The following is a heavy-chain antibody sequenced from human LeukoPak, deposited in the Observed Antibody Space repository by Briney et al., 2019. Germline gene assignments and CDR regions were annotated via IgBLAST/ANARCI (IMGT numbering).Heavy chain of an antibody. V-gene: IGHV3-48*04. J-gene: IGHJ4*02. CDR1: GFTFSSYS. D-gene: IGHD2-2*01. CDR3: ARDLLNDEGSSYFFDQ. Sequence: GSLRLSCAASGFTFSSYSMNWVRQAPGKGLEWVSYISQSSDRIYHADSVKGRFTISRDNAKNSLYLQMDSLRVEDTAVYYCARDLLNDEGSSYFFDQWGQGTLVTAAS. CDR2: ISQSSDRI.